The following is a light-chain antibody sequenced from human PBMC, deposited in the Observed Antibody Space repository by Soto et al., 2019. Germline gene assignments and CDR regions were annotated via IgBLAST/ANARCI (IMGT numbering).Light chain of an antibody. CDR3: QHYNSYSEA. Sequence: DIQMTQSPSTLSGSVGDRVTITCRASQTISSWLAWYQQKPGKAPKLLIYKPSTLKSGVPSRFSGSGSGTECTLTISSLQPDDFATYYCQHYNSYSEAFGQGTKVELK. V-gene: IGKV1-5*03. J-gene: IGKJ1*01. CDR2: KPS. CDR1: QTISSW.